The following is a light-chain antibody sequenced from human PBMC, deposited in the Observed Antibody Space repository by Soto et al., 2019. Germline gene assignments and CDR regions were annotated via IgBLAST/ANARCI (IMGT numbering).Light chain of an antibody. CDR1: QSISSW. V-gene: IGKV1-5*03. CDR2: KAS. Sequence: DIQMTQSPSTLSASVGDRVTITCRASQSISSWLAWYQQKPGKAPKLLIYKASSLESGVPSRFSGSGSGTDFTLTISSLQPEDFASYYCQQSFSTPPTFGQGTKVDIK. CDR3: QQSFSTPPT. J-gene: IGKJ1*01.